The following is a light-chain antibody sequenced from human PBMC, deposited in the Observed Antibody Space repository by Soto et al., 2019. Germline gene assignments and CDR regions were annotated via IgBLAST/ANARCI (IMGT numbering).Light chain of an antibody. V-gene: IGKV1-5*03. CDR3: RQYSTFPLT. CDR1: QTISTW. CDR2: KAS. J-gene: IGKJ4*01. Sequence: DIQMTQSPSSLSASVEDGVTISCRASQTISTWLAWYQQKPGKAPNLLIYKASSLESGVPSRFSGSGSGTESTLTISSLQPDDFATYYCRQYSTFPLTFGGGTKVDIK.